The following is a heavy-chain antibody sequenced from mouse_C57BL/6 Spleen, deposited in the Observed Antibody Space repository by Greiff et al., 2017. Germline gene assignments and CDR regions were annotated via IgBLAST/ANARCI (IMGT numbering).Heavy chain of an antibody. Sequence: EVQLVESEGGLVQPGSSMKLSCTASGFTFSDYYMAWVRQVPEKGLEWVANINYDGSSTYYMDTLKSRFIIARDNSKTILYLQISRMKSETTATYYCTRASDAYYFDYWGQGTTLTVSS. CDR2: INYDGSST. V-gene: IGHV5-16*01. D-gene: IGHD2-3*01. J-gene: IGHJ2*01. CDR1: GFTFSDYY. CDR3: TRASDAYYFDY.